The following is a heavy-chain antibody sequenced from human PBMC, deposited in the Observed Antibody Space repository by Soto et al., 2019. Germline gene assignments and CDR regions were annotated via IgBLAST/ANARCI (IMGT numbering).Heavy chain of an antibody. D-gene: IGHD3-10*01. V-gene: IGHV3-23*01. CDR2: TSGSGGST. CDR3: ARVGSYYGSGSHYDY. Sequence: EVQLLESGGGLVQPGGSLRLSCAASGFTFSSYAMTWVRQAPGKGLEWVSATSGSGGSTYYADSVKGRFTISRDNSKNTLYLQMNSRRAEDTALYYCARVGSYYGSGSHYDYWGQGTLVTVSS. J-gene: IGHJ4*02. CDR1: GFTFSSYA.